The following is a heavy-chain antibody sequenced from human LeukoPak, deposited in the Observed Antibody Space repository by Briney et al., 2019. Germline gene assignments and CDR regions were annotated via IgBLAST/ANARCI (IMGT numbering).Heavy chain of an antibody. CDR2: ISYDGSNK. J-gene: IGHJ4*02. D-gene: IGHD2-2*01. CDR3: ARDSSVTAASEGFDY. Sequence: PGGSLRLSCAASGFTFSSYAMHWVRQAPGKGLEWVAVISYDGSNKYYADSVKGRFTISRDNSKNTLYLQMNSLRAEDTAVYYCARDSSVTAASEGFDYWGQGTLVTVSS. V-gene: IGHV3-30-3*01. CDR1: GFTFSSYA.